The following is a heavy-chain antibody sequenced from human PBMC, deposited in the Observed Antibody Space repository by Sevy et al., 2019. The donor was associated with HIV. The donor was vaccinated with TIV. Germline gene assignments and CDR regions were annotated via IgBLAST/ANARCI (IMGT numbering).Heavy chain of an antibody. V-gene: IGHV3-7*04. D-gene: IGHD1-26*01. CDR3: TRAVGSAESL. Sequence: GGSLRLSCAASGFPISLYWVNWVRQAPGKGLEWVASLNQDGSFTYYVDSVRGRFTISSDNARNSLYLQMNRLRVEDTAVYYCTRAVGSAESLWGQGTPVTVSS. CDR1: GFPISLYW. J-gene: IGHJ4*02. CDR2: LNQDGSFT.